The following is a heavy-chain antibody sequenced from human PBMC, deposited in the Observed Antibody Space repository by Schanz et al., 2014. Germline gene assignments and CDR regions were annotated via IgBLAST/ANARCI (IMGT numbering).Heavy chain of an antibody. CDR1: GFSFNNYG. V-gene: IGHV3-30*03. CDR2: ISTDGTNT. Sequence: QVQLVESGGVLVKPGGSLRLSCAASGFSFNNYGLNWVRQAPGKGLEKVAAISTDGTNTYYAASVRGRFTISRDNSKNTVYLQMDSLRSEDTAVYYCTRDRGALVTHNDALNLWGQGTMVSVSS. CDR3: TRDRGALVTHNDALNL. D-gene: IGHD2-8*02. J-gene: IGHJ3*01.